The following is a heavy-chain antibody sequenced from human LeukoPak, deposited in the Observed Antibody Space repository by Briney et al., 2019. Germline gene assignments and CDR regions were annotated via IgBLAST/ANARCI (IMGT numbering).Heavy chain of an antibody. CDR1: GYTLTESS. CDR3: ATATDRQWLANSFDY. V-gene: IGHV1-24*01. J-gene: IGHJ4*02. Sequence: ASVKVSCKVSGYTLTESSMHWVREAPGNGRGWMGGFDPEDGETIYAQKFQGRVTMTEDTSTDTAYMELSSLRSEDTAVYYCATATDRQWLANSFDYWGRGTLVTVSS. D-gene: IGHD6-19*01. CDR2: FDPEDGET.